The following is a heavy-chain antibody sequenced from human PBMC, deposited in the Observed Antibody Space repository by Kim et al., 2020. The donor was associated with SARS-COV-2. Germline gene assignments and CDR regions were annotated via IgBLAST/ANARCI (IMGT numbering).Heavy chain of an antibody. CDR2: INWNGGST. V-gene: IGHV3-20*04. Sequence: GGSLRLSCAASGFTFDDYGMSWVRQAPGKGLEWVSGINWNGGSTGYADSVKGRFTISRDNAKNSLYLQMNSLRAEDTALYYCARDGSEYYYGSGGGPAFDIWGQGTMVTVSS. CDR1: GFTFDDYG. J-gene: IGHJ3*02. D-gene: IGHD3-10*01. CDR3: ARDGSEYYYGSGGGPAFDI.